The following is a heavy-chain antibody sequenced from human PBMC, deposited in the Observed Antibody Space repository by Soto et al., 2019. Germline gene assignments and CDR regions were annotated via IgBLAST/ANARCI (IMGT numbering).Heavy chain of an antibody. CDR1: GFTFSIYW. CDR3: AREEGKYCSSTSCYFRFDP. Sequence: EVQLVESGGGLVQPGGSLRLSCAASGFTFSIYWMSWVRQAPGKGLEWVANIKQDGSEKNYVDSVKGRFTISRDNAKNSVYLQMNSLRAEDTAVYYCAREEGKYCSSTSCYFRFDPWGQGTLVTVSS. V-gene: IGHV3-7*01. J-gene: IGHJ5*02. CDR2: IKQDGSEK. D-gene: IGHD2-2*01.